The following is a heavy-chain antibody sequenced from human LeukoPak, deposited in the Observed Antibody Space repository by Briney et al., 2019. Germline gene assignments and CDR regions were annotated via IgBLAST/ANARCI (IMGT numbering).Heavy chain of an antibody. CDR3: MSTSNWGSVIFDY. D-gene: IGHD7-27*01. Sequence: GASVKVSCKASGYTFTSYDIHWVRQAPGQGLEWMGWMDTNSDNTVSAQKFQGRVTMTKTASISTAYMELRSLRSEDTAVYYCMSTSNWGSVIFDYWGQGTLVTVSS. J-gene: IGHJ4*02. CDR1: GYTFTSYD. CDR2: MDTNSDNT. V-gene: IGHV1-8*01.